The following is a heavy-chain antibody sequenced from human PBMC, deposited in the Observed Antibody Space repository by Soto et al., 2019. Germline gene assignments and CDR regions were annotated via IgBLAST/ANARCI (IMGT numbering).Heavy chain of an antibody. D-gene: IGHD6-19*01. V-gene: IGHV3-23*01. CDR2: ISGSGGST. CDR1: GFTFSSYA. Sequence: EVQLLESGGGLVQPGGSLRLSCAASGFTFSSYALSWVRQAPGKGLEWVSIISGSGGSTFYTDSVKGRCTISRDNSTNTLYLQMNNLRAEDTAIYYCAKHFDNGCPDYWGQGTLVTVSS. CDR3: AKHFDNGCPDY. J-gene: IGHJ4*02.